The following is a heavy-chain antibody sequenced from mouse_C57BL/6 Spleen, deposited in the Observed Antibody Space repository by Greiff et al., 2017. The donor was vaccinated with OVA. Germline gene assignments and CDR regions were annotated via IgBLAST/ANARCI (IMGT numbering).Heavy chain of an antibody. CDR2: IHPNSGST. D-gene: IGHD1-1*01. CDR3: ARSVYYGSSYFDY. J-gene: IGHJ2*01. Sequence: QVQLQQPGAELVKPGASVKLSCKASGYTFTSYWMHWVKQRPGQGLEWIGMIHPNSGSTNYNEKFKSKATLTVDKSSSTAYMQLSSLTSEDSAVYYCARSVYYGSSYFDYWGQGTTLTVSS. CDR1: GYTFTSYW. V-gene: IGHV1-64*01.